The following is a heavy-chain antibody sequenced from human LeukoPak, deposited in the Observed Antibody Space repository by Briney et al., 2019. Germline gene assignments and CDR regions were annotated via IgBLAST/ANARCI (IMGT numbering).Heavy chain of an antibody. Sequence: GASVKASCKASGYTFRGNYIHWLRQAPGQGLEWMGWIDANNGDTKSAQKFQSRVTMSRDTSISTAYMDLSSLSPDDAAVYYCARDPSSVTLYFFDYWGQGTLVTVSS. D-gene: IGHD4-11*01. CDR1: GYTFRGNY. CDR3: ARDPSSVTLYFFDY. V-gene: IGHV1-2*02. J-gene: IGHJ4*02. CDR2: IDANNGDT.